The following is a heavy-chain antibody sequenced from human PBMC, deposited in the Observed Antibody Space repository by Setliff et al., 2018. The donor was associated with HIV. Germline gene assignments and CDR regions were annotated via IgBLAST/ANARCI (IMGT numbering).Heavy chain of an antibody. CDR2: LEDGGTT. CDR1: GFNLQKAW. J-gene: IGHJ5*02. CDR3: TRGGGNIVDFSDWFDP. V-gene: IGHV3-15*04. D-gene: IGHD2-15*01. Sequence: GGSLRLSCAASGFNLQKAWMTWVRQAPGKGLEWIALLEDGGTTHYAASVKGRFTISRDDSKSIAYLQMNSLKTEDTAVYYCTRGGGNIVDFSDWFDPWGQGTLVTVPQ.